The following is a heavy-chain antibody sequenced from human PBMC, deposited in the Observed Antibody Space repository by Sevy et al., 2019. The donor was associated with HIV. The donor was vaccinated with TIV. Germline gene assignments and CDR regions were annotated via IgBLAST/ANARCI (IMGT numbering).Heavy chain of an antibody. D-gene: IGHD1-26*01. CDR2: ISSNGGST. J-gene: IGHJ3*02. Sequence: GGSLRLSCAASEFTFSSYAMHWVRQAPGKGLEYVSAISSNGGSTYYANSVKGRFTISRDNSKNTPYLQMGNLRAEDMAVYYCARDGIVGAEGAFDIWGQGTMVTVSS. V-gene: IGHV3-64*01. CDR1: EFTFSSYA. CDR3: ARDGIVGAEGAFDI.